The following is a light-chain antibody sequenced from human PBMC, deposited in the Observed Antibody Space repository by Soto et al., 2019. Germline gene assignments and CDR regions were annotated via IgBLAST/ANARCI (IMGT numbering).Light chain of an antibody. CDR2: GAS. CDR3: QQYGGSPQT. Sequence: EIVLTQSPGTLALSPGEGATLSCRASQSVSKNLAWYQQKPGQAPRLLIYGASSRATGIPDSFSGSGSGTDFTLTISRLEPEDFAVYYCQQYGGSPQTFGQGTKV. CDR1: QSVSKN. V-gene: IGKV3-20*01. J-gene: IGKJ1*01.